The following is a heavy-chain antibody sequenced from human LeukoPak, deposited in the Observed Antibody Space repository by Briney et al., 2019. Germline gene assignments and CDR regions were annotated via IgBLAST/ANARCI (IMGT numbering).Heavy chain of an antibody. Sequence: GGSLRLSCAASGFTFSSYAMHWVRQAPGKGLEWVAVISYDGSNKYYADSVKGRFTISGDNSKNTLYLQMNSLRAEDTAVYYCARAGYCSSTSCSYYFDYWGQGTLVTVSS. CDR2: ISYDGSNK. V-gene: IGHV3-30*04. J-gene: IGHJ4*02. D-gene: IGHD2-2*01. CDR3: ARAGYCSSTSCSYYFDY. CDR1: GFTFSSYA.